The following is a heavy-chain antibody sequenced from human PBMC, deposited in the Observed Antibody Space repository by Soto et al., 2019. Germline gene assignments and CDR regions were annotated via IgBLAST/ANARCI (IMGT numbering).Heavy chain of an antibody. V-gene: IGHV4-34*01. Sequence: PSETLSLTCAVYGGCFSGYYWSWIRQPPGKGLEWIGEINHSGSTNYNPSLKSRVTISVDTSKNQFSLKLSSVTAADTAVYYGARYYNWNYGTIGYWGQGTLVTVSS. CDR1: GGCFSGYY. J-gene: IGHJ4*02. CDR2: INHSGST. D-gene: IGHD1-7*01. CDR3: ARYYNWNYGTIGY.